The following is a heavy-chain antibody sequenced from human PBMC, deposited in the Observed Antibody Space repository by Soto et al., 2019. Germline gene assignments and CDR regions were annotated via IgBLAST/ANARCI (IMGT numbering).Heavy chain of an antibody. V-gene: IGHV1-2*04. CDR3: ARESVGATATLDYYYFYMDV. J-gene: IGHJ6*03. CDR2: INPNSGVT. CDR1: GDRFTDYY. Sequence: QVQLVQSGAEVKEPGASVTVSCRASGDRFTDYYMHWVRQAPGQGLVWMGWINPNSGVTKYAQKFQGWVTMTRDTSIRTVYMQLSRLGFDDTAIYYCARESVGATATLDYYYFYMDVWGTGTTVTVSS. D-gene: IGHD1-26*01.